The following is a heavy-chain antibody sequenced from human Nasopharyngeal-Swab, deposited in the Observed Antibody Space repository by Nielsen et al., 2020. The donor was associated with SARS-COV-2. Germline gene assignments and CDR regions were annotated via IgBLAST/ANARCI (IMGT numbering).Heavy chain of an antibody. Sequence: GESLKISCVASGYSFRTYGMTWVRQAPGKGLEWVAAISGSGDISGSGCSTYYADSVQGRFTISRDNAKNSLYLQMNSLRAEDTAVYYCARASSYCSGGSCSYLDSWGQGTLVTVSS. D-gene: IGHD2-15*01. V-gene: IGHV3-23*01. CDR2: ISGSGDISGSGCST. CDR3: ARASSYCSGGSCSYLDS. CDR1: GYSFRTYG. J-gene: IGHJ4*02.